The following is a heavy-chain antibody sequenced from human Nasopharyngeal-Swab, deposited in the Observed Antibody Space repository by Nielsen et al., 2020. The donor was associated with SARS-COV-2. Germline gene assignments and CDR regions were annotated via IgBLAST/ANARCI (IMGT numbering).Heavy chain of an antibody. CDR3: AREGGYCSGGSCYRYGASDI. CDR2: INRSGST. D-gene: IGHD2-15*01. CDR1: GGSFSGYY. V-gene: IGHV4-34*01. Sequence: SETLSLTCAVYGGSFSGYYWSWIRQPPGKGLEWIGEINRSGSTNYNPSLKSRVTISVDTSKNQFSLKLSSVTAADTAVYYCAREGGYCSGGSCYRYGASDIWGQGTMVTVSS. J-gene: IGHJ3*02.